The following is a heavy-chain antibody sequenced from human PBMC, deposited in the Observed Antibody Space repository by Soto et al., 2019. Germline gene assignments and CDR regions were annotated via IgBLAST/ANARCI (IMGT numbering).Heavy chain of an antibody. V-gene: IGHV1-46*01. Sequence: QVQLVQSGAEVKKPGASVKVSCKASGYTFSTYYMHWVRQAPGQGYEWMGIINPRGGSTTYAQKFQGRXXMXRXXSTATGYMELSSLKSGDTAVYYCARYDYSGYYFDYWGQGTLVTVSS. CDR3: ARYDYSGYYFDY. D-gene: IGHD4-4*01. CDR2: INPRGGST. CDR1: GYTFSTYY. J-gene: IGHJ4*02.